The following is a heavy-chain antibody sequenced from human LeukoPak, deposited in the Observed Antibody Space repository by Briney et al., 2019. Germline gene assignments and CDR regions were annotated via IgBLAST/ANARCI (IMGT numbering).Heavy chain of an antibody. D-gene: IGHD6-13*01. J-gene: IGHJ6*02. CDR3: ARDRERYSSSWYLNGMDV. V-gene: IGHV3-23*01. CDR1: GFTFSSYG. CDR2: ISGSGGST. Sequence: GSLRLSCAASGFTFSSYGMHWVRQAPGKGLEWVSAISGSGGSTYYADSVKGRFTISRDNSKNTLYLQMNSLRAEDTAVYYCARDRERYSSSWYLNGMDVWGQGTTVTVSS.